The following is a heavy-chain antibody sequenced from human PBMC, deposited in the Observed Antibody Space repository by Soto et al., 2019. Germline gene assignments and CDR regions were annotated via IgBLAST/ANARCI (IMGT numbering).Heavy chain of an antibody. CDR2: IYYRGTT. CDR1: GGSISSSSYH. D-gene: IGHD6-19*01. Sequence: QLQLQESGPGLVKPSETLSLTCTVSGGSISSSSYHWGWIRQPPGKGLEWIGSIYYRGTTYYNPSLKSRVTISVDTSKNQFSLKLSSVTAADTAVYYCARSISVAMDFWGQGTLVTVSS. J-gene: IGHJ4*02. CDR3: ARSISVAMDF. V-gene: IGHV4-39*01.